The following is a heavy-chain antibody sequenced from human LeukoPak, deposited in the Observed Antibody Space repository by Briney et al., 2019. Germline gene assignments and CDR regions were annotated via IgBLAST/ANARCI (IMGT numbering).Heavy chain of an antibody. V-gene: IGHV3-43*02. D-gene: IGHD2-15*01. CDR3: AKPPAATRFVFDI. J-gene: IGHJ3*02. CDR2: ISGDGGST. CDR1: GFPFDGYA. Sequence: GRSLRLSCAASGFPFDGYAMHWVRQTPGKGLEWVSLISGDGGSTYYADSVKGRFTISRDNSKNSLYLQMNSLRTEDTALYYCAKPPAATRFVFDIRGQGTLVAVSS.